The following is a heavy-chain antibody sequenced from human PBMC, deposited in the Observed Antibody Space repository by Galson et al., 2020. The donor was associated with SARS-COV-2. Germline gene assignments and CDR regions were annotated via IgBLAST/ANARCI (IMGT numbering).Heavy chain of an antibody. CDR3: ARELRFGESQADY. CDR1: GFTFSRYA. Sequence: GGSLRLSCAASGFTFSRYAMTWVRQVPGKGLDWVSGINGGGGSTYYADSVKGRFTISRDNSKNTLYLQMNSLRAEDTAVYYCARELRFGESQADYWGQGTLVTVSS. J-gene: IGHJ4*02. V-gene: IGHV3-23*01. CDR2: INGGGGST. D-gene: IGHD3-10*01.